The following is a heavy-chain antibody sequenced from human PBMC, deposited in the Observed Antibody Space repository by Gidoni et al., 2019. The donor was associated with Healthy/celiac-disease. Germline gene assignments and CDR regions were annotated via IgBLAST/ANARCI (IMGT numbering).Heavy chain of an antibody. D-gene: IGHD2-2*01. V-gene: IGHV1-69*01. CDR1: GGTFISYA. Sequence: QVQLVQSGAEVKKPGSSVKVSCKASGGTFISYAISWVRQAPGQGLEWMGGIIPIFGTANYAQKFQGRVTITADESTSTAYMELSSLRSEDTAVYYCASTGYCSSTSCYSFNWFDPWGQGTLVTVSS. CDR3: ASTGYCSSTSCYSFNWFDP. J-gene: IGHJ5*02. CDR2: IIPIFGTA.